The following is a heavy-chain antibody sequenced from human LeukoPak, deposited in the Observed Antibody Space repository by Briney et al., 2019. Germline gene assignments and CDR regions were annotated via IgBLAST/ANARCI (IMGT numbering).Heavy chain of an antibody. J-gene: IGHJ6*03. D-gene: IGHD5-18*01. Sequence: SQSLFPTCPLDAASFSGYYWSWIRQPPRKGLEWIGEIHHSGSTNYNPSLKSRVTISVDTSKNQSSLKLSAWHAAAPPVISFARAYVDTAMGKYYMDVWGKGTTVTVSS. CDR3: ARAYVDTAMGKYYMDV. CDR1: AASFSGYY. CDR2: IHHSGST. V-gene: IGHV4-34*01.